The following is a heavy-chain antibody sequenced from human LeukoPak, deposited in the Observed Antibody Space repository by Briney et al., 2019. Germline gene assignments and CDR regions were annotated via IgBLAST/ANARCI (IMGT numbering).Heavy chain of an antibody. D-gene: IGHD1-1*01. V-gene: IGHV3-30*02. J-gene: IGHJ4*02. CDR2: IRYDGSNK. CDR3: AKDTPTTGYHLDS. Sequence: GGSLRLSCAASGFTFSSYSMNWVRQAPGKGLEWVAFIRYDGSNKYYADSVKGRFTISRDNSKNTLYLQMNSLRVEDTAVYYCAKDTPTTGYHLDSWGQGTLVTVSS. CDR1: GFTFSSYS.